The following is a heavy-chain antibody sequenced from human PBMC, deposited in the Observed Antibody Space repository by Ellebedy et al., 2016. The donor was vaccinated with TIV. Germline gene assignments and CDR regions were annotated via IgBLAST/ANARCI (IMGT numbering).Heavy chain of an antibody. CDR2: IYSGGST. CDR1: GFTFRSYN. J-gene: IGHJ5*02. Sequence: GESLKISCAASGFTFRSYNMNWVRQAPGKGLQWFSVIYSGGSTYYADSVKGRFTISRDNSKNTLYLQMNGLRADDTAVYYCARGVWFDPWGQGTLVTVSS. CDR3: ARGVWFDP. V-gene: IGHV3-53*01.